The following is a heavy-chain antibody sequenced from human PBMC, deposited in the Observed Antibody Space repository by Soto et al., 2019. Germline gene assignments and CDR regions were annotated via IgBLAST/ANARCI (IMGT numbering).Heavy chain of an antibody. V-gene: IGHV1-69*14. CDR3: ARGHEYGGNSDAFDI. Sequence: QVHLVQSGAEVKKPGSSVKVSCKASGGTFSTSSINWLRQAPGQRPEWMGNILPVFGTADYAQKFRDRVTITADKSTNTAYTELRSLFSEDAAVYYCARGHEYGGNSDAFDIWGQGTVGTVSS. CDR1: GGTFSTSS. J-gene: IGHJ3*02. D-gene: IGHD4-17*01. CDR2: ILPVFGTA.